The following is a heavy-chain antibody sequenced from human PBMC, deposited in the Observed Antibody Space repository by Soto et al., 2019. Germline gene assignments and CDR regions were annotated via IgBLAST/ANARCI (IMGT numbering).Heavy chain of an antibody. Sequence: QVRLVESGGGVVQPGGSLRLSCATSGFSLSSYAMHWVRQAPGKGLEWVALMSYDETKKYYADSMKGRFTISRDTSKNTLFLQMNNVRVEDMAVYYCAKDRRDGDFMHILVVDFWGQGALVTVSS. CDR1: GFSLSSYA. CDR3: AKDRRDGDFMHILVVDF. CDR2: MSYDETKK. V-gene: IGHV3-30*18. J-gene: IGHJ4*02. D-gene: IGHD2-15*01.